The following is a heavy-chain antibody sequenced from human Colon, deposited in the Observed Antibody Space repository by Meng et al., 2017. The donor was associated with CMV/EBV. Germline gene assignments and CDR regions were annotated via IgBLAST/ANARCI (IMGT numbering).Heavy chain of an antibody. CDR3: ALRLRNSDGMDV. CDR1: GFTFSSYE. CDR2: ISSSGGGSTT. V-gene: IGHV3-48*03. J-gene: IGHJ6*02. D-gene: IGHD3-16*01. Sequence: GESLKISCAASGFTFSSYEMIWVRQAPGKGLEWLSYISSSGGGSTTLYADSLKGRFTISRDNAKNTVFLQMNSLRAEDTAVYYCALRLRNSDGMDVWGQGTTVTVSS.